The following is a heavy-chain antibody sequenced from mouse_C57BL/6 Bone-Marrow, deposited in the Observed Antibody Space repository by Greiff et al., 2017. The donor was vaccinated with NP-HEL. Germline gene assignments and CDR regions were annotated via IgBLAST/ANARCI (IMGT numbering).Heavy chain of an antibody. J-gene: IGHJ3*01. CDR1: GYSFTGYY. CDR3: AREGFAY. CDR2: INPSTGGT. V-gene: IGHV1-42*01. Sequence: VQLQQSGPELVKPGASVKISCKASGYSFTGYYMNWVKQSPEKSLEWIGEINPSTGGTTYNQKFKAKATLTVDKSSSTAYLQLSSLTSEDSAVYYCAREGFAYWGPGTLVTVSA.